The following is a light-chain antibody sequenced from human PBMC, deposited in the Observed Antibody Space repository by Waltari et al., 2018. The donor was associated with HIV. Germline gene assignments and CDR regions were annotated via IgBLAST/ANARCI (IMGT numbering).Light chain of an antibody. CDR3: CSCPRSGIRYV. J-gene: IGLJ1*01. Sequence: QSALTQPASVSGSPGQSITISCTGTSSNVGSDDLVSWYQQHPGEAPKLIIYEVTKRPSGVSNRCPGSKSCNTASLTIAGLQAEDQADYYCCSCPRSGIRYVFGTGTKVTVL. CDR2: EVT. V-gene: IGLV2-23*02. CDR1: SSNVGSDDL.